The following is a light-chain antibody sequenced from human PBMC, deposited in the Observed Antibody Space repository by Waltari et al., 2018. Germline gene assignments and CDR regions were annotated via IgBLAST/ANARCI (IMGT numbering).Light chain of an antibody. J-gene: IGLJ2*01. CDR2: EGN. CDR1: NSNVGSYNL. CDR3: CSNVGSSVF. Sequence: QSALTQSASVSGSPGQSITISCTGFNSNVGSYNLVSWYQKHPGKAPKLLIYEGNRRPYGVSNRFSGSKSDNTASLTLSGLQAEDEADYYCCSNVGSSVFFGGGTKLTVL. V-gene: IGLV2-23*03.